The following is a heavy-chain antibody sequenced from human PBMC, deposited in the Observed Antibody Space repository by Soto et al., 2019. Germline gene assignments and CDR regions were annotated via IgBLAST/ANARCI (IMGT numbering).Heavy chain of an antibody. V-gene: IGHV1-18*01. CDR3: ARDCSSTSCPFYYYYYGMDV. D-gene: IGHD2-2*01. CDR1: GYTFTSYG. CDR2: ISAYNGNT. Sequence: ASVKVSCKASGYTFTSYGISWVRQAPGQGLEWMGWISAYNGNTNYAQKLQGRVTMTTDTSTGTAYMELRSLRSDDTAVYYCARDCSSTSCPFYYYYYGMDVWGQGTTVTVSS. J-gene: IGHJ6*02.